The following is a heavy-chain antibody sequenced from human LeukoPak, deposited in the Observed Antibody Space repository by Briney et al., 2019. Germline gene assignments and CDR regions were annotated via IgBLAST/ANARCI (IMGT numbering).Heavy chain of an antibody. J-gene: IGHJ4*02. CDR3: ASLYDYGGNSDFDY. V-gene: IGHV3-7*01. Sequence: GGSLRLSCAASGFTFSSYWMSWVRQAPGKGLEWVANIKQDGSEKYYVDSVKGRFTISRDNAKNSLYLQMNSLRAEDTAVYYCASLYDYGGNSDFDYWGQGTLVTVSS. D-gene: IGHD4-23*01. CDR1: GFTFSSYW. CDR2: IKQDGSEK.